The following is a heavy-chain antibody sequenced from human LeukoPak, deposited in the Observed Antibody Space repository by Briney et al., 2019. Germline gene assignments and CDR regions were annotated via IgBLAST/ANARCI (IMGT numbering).Heavy chain of an antibody. J-gene: IGHJ5*02. D-gene: IGHD3-10*01. CDR1: GFTFSSYA. V-gene: IGHV3-23*01. Sequence: GGSLRLSCAASGFTFSSYAMSWVRRAPGKGLEWVSAISGSGGSTYYADSVKGRFTISRDNSKNTLYLQMNSLRAEDTAVYYCAKDITMVRGVSRFDPWGQGTLVTVSS. CDR2: ISGSGGST. CDR3: AKDITMVRGVSRFDP.